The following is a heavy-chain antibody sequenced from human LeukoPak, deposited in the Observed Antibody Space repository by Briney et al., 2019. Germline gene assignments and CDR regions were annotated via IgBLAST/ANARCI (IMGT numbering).Heavy chain of an antibody. D-gene: IGHD5-24*01. CDR1: GGTFSNYA. Sequence: SVKVSCKASGGTFSNYAINWVRQAPGQGLEWMGGIIPLFGAANYAQKFQGRVTITADKSTSTAYMELSSLRSEDTAVYYCARVRDIDVYNLHFDYWGQGTLVTVSS. CDR3: ARVRDIDVYNLHFDY. V-gene: IGHV1-69*06. CDR2: IIPLFGAA. J-gene: IGHJ4*02.